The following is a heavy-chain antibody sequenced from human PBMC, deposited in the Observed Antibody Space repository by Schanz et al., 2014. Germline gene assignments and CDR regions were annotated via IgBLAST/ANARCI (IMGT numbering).Heavy chain of an antibody. V-gene: IGHV1-18*04. CDR2: ISAYSGNS. CDR3: ARFNSGSHSPPYYYYGMDV. Sequence: QVRLVQSGAEVKKPGASVKVSCKASGYTFIDYSLNWVRQAPGQGREWMGWISAYSGNSKYAQKLQGRVTMTTDTSTNTAYMELRSLTSDDTAVYYCARFNSGSHSPPYYYYGMDVWGQGTTVTVSS. CDR1: GYTFIDYS. J-gene: IGHJ6*02. D-gene: IGHD1-26*01.